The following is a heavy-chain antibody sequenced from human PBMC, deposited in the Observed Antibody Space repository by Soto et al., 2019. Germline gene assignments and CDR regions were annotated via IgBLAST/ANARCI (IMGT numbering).Heavy chain of an antibody. CDR2: IRSKANRDAT. CDR1: GFNLSGSA. J-gene: IGHJ4*02. Sequence: EVQLVESGGGLVQPGGSLKLSCAASGFNLSGSAMHWVRQASGKGLEWVGRIRSKANRDATAYAASVKGRFTISRDDSKNTAFLQMISLKTEETAVYYCTLGFAGDYWGQGTLVTVSS. V-gene: IGHV3-73*02. CDR3: TLGFAGDY.